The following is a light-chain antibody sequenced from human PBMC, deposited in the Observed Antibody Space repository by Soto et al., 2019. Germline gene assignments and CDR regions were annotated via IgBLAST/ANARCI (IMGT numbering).Light chain of an antibody. CDR3: QSYDSRHVV. V-gene: IGLV1-40*01. J-gene: IGLJ2*01. Sequence: QPVLTQPPSVSGAPGQRVTISCTGSSSNIGAGYDVHWYQQLPGTAPKLLIYGNNKRPSGVPDRFSGSKSGTSASLAITGLRTEDEADYYCQSYDSRHVVFGGGTKRTVL. CDR1: SSNIGAGYD. CDR2: GNN.